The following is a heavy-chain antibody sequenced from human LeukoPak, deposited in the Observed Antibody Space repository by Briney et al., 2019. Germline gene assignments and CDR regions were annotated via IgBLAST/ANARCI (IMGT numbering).Heavy chain of an antibody. D-gene: IGHD3-22*01. Sequence: PSETLSLTCTVSGGSISSGGYYWSWIRQPAGKGLEWIGRIYTSGSTNYNPSLKSRVTISVDTSKNQFSLKLSSVTAADTAVYYCARGGHYYDSSGYYGYWGQGTLVTVSS. CDR2: IYTSGST. J-gene: IGHJ4*02. CDR1: GGSISSGGYY. CDR3: ARGGHYYDSSGYYGY. V-gene: IGHV4-61*02.